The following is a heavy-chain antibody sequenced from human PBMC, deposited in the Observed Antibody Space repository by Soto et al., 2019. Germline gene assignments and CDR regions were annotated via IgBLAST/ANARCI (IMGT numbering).Heavy chain of an antibody. D-gene: IGHD3-10*01. J-gene: IGHJ6*02. CDR2: ISGSGGST. CDR3: AKDQDYYGSGSYWAYGMDV. Sequence: EVQLLESGGGLVQPGGSLRLSCAASGFTFSSYAMSWVRQAPGKGLEWVSTISGSGGSTYYADSVKGRFTISRDNSTNTLYLQMNRLRAEDTAVYYCAKDQDYYGSGSYWAYGMDVWGQGTTVTVSS. V-gene: IGHV3-23*01. CDR1: GFTFSSYA.